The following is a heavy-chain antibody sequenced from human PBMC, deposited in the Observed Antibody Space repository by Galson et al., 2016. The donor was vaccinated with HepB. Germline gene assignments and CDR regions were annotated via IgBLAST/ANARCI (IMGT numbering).Heavy chain of an antibody. CDR2: IYNDGDT. CDR1: GLIVRSNF. CDR3: ARDGSEHGRSSGGGMDV. J-gene: IGHJ6*02. D-gene: IGHD6-6*01. Sequence: SLRLSCAASGLIVRSNFMTWVRQGPGKGLEWVATIYNDGDTFYADSVKGRFSISRHNSNNILYLQMSNVTPDDTAVYYCARDGSEHGRSSGGGMDVWGQGTTVTVS. V-gene: IGHV3-53*01.